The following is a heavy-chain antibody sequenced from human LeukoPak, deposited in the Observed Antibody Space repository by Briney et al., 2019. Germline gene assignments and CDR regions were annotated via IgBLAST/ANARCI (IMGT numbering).Heavy chain of an antibody. D-gene: IGHD2-15*01. J-gene: IGHJ5*02. Sequence: SETLSLTCSVSGGSVSTGSYYWSWIRQPPGKGLEWIGYIYYSGSTNYNPSLKSRVTISVDTSKNQFSLKLSSVTAADTAVYYCARVHCSGGSCYSDNWFDPWGQGTLVTVSS. CDR1: GGSVSTGSYY. V-gene: IGHV4-61*01. CDR3: ARVHCSGGSCYSDNWFDP. CDR2: IYYSGST.